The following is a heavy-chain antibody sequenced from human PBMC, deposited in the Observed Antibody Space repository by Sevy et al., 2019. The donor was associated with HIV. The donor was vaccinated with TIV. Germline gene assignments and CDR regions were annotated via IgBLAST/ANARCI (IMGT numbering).Heavy chain of an antibody. CDR2: IKDDGSGR. Sequence: GGSLRLSCAASGFTFGSYWMTWVRQAPGKGLEWVANIKDDGSGRFYLDSVRGRFTVSRDNAKKTLYLQMSNLRGEDTALYYCARLYSSSSGRGLDNWGQGALVTVSS. D-gene: IGHD6-6*01. CDR1: GFTFGSYW. J-gene: IGHJ4*02. V-gene: IGHV3-7*01. CDR3: ARLYSSSSGRGLDN.